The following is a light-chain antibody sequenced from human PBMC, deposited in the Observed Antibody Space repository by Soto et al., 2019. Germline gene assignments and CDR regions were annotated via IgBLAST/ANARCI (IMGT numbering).Light chain of an antibody. V-gene: IGLV2-11*01. CDR3: YSSAGNYKWV. J-gene: IGLJ1*01. CDR1: SSDVGDYHY. CDR2: NVS. Sequence: QSALTQPRSVSASPGQSVTISCTGTSSDVGDYHYVSWYQQHPGKSPKFIIYNVSKRPSWVPDRFSGSKSGSTASLTISGLQADDEADYYCYSSAGNYKWVFGAGTKLTVL.